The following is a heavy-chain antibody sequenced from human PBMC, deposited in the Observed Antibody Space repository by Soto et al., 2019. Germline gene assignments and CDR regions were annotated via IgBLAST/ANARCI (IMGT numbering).Heavy chain of an antibody. J-gene: IGHJ6*03. Sequence: GGSLRLSCAASGFTFSSYGMHWVRQAPGKGLEWVAVISYDGSNKYYADSVKGRFTISRDNAKNSLYLQMNSLRAEDTALYYCAKDQGNYYYYYYYMDVWGKGTTVTVSS. V-gene: IGHV3-30*18. CDR1: GFTFSSYG. CDR3: AKDQGNYYYYYYYMDV. CDR2: ISYDGSNK. D-gene: IGHD1-7*01.